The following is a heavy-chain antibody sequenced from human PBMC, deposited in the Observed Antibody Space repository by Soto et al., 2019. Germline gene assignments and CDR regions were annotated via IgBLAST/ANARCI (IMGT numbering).Heavy chain of an antibody. Sequence: SETLSLTCTVSSGAVSSHSYYWSWIRQPPGKGLEWIGYIYHSGSTYYNPSLKSQATISDDTSKNQFSLKLRSVNAAATAVYYCASTYRSSASCYGLYYFGMDVWGQGTTVTVSS. CDR1: SGAVSSHSYY. J-gene: IGHJ6*02. D-gene: IGHD2-2*01. V-gene: IGHV4-61*01. CDR2: IYHSGST. CDR3: ASTYRSSASCYGLYYFGMDV.